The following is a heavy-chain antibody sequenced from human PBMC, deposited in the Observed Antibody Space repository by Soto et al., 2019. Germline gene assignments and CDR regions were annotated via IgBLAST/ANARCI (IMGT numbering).Heavy chain of an antibody. Sequence: SETLSLTCAVSGGSISSSNWWSWVRQTPGRGLEWIAYIYYTGSTNYNPSLKSRVAISIDMSKNQFSLRLRSVSTADTAVYYCARGRDYNILTDYYPEPLSFDSWGQGTLVTVSS. D-gene: IGHD3-9*01. V-gene: IGHV4-4*02. CDR2: IYYTGST. CDR3: ARGRDYNILTDYYPEPLSFDS. CDR1: GGSISSSNW. J-gene: IGHJ4*02.